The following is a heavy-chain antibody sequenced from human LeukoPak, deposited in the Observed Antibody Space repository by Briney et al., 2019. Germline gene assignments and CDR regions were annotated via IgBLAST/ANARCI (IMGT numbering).Heavy chain of an antibody. CDR1: GFTFSSYA. V-gene: IGHV3-30*04. J-gene: IGHJ6*02. CDR2: ISYDGSNK. CDR3: AREGFTSVVPAAVVHYYYYGMDV. Sequence: GGSLRLSCAASGFTFSSYAMHWVRQAPGKGLEWVAVISYDGSNKYYADSVKVRFTISRDNSKNTLYLQMNSLRAEDTAVYYCAREGFTSVVPAAVVHYYYYGMDVWGQGTTVTVSS. D-gene: IGHD2-2*01.